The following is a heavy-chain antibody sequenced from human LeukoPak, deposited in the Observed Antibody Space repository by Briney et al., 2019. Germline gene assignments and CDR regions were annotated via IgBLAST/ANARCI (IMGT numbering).Heavy chain of an antibody. D-gene: IGHD3-10*01. V-gene: IGHV3-74*01. CDR1: GFTFSSYW. Sequence: GGSLRLSCAASGFTFSSYWMHWVCQAPGKRLVWVSRINSDGSSTSYADSVKGRFTISRDNAKNTLYLQMNSLRAEDTAVYYCARDRFGVRGVMPDWGQGTRVTVSS. CDR2: INSDGSST. J-gene: IGHJ4*02. CDR3: ARDRFGVRGVMPD.